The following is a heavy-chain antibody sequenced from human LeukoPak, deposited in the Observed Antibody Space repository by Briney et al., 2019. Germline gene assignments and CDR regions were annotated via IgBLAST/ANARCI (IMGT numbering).Heavy chain of an antibody. D-gene: IGHD6-13*01. CDR3: ARDGDSSSGQDY. CDR1: GFTFSSYA. V-gene: IGHV3-30-3*01. Sequence: GRSLRLSCAASGFTFSSYAMHWVRQAPGKGLEWVAVISYDGSNKYYADSVKGRFTISRDNAKNSLYLQMNSLRAEDTAVYYCARDGDSSSGQDYWGQGTLVTVSS. CDR2: ISYDGSNK. J-gene: IGHJ4*02.